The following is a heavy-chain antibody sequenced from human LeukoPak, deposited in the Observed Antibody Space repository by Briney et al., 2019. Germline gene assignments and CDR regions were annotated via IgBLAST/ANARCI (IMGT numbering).Heavy chain of an antibody. J-gene: IGHJ5*02. CDR1: GGSISSYY. CDR3: AREGRDYYDSSGYYWFDP. CDR2: IYTSGST. V-gene: IGHV4-4*07. D-gene: IGHD3-22*01. Sequence: PSETLSLTCSFSGGSISSYYWSWIRQPAGKGLEWIGRIYTSGSTNYNPSLKSRVTMSVDTSKNQFSLKLSSVTAADTAVYYCAREGRDYYDSSGYYWFDPWGQGTLVTVSS.